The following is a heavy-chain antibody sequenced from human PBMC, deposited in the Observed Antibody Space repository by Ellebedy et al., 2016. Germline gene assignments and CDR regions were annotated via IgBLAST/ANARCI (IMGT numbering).Heavy chain of an antibody. V-gene: IGHV1-18*01. Sequence: ASVKVSXXTSGYSFTGYDINWVRQAPGQGLEWMGWISDDNGHTKYAQRVQGRVTMTTDTSTNTVYMELRSLRSDDTAVYYCATSGGGDPPDAFDFWGQGTMVTVSS. J-gene: IGHJ3*01. D-gene: IGHD2-21*02. CDR2: ISDDNGHT. CDR1: GYSFTGYD. CDR3: ATSGGGDPPDAFDF.